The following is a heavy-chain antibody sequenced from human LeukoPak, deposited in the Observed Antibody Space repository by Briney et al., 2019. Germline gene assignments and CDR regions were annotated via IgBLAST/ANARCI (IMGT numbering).Heavy chain of an antibody. CDR3: ARDLGALAVAGSFDY. CDR2: ISAYNGNT. D-gene: IGHD6-19*01. J-gene: IGHJ4*02. V-gene: IGHV1-18*04. CDR1: GYTFTSYG. Sequence: ASVKVSCKASGYTFTSYGISWVRQAPGQGLEWMGWISAYNGNTNYAQKLQGRVTMTTDTSTSTACMELRSLRSDDTAVYYCARDLGALAVAGSFDYWGQGTLVTVSS.